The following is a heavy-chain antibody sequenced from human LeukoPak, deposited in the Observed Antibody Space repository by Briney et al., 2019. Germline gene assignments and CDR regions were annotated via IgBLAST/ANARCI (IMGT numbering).Heavy chain of an antibody. D-gene: IGHD3-22*01. CDR1: GGSFTDYF. CDR3: ARGRIAKIVVVHSFSYGMDV. Sequence: SETLSLTCTVYGGSFTDYFWTWVRHSPGKGLEWIGEINDYTGDTNYNPSLNSRVSISLEKSKNQFSLELRSVTAADTAVYYCARGRIAKIVVVHSFSYGMDVWGQGTTVTVSS. V-gene: IGHV4-34*01. J-gene: IGHJ6*02. CDR2: INDYTGDT.